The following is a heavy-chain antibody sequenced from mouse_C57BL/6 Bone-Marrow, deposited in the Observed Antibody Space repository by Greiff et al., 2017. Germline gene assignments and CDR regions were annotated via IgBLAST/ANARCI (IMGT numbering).Heavy chain of an antibody. J-gene: IGHJ3*01. V-gene: IGHV1-50*01. D-gene: IGHD2-5*01. CDR3: AREDSNYWFAY. CDR2: IDPSDSYT. CDR1: GYTFTSYW. Sequence: VQLQQPGAELVKPGASVKLSCKASGYTFTSYWMQWVKQRPGQGLEWIGEIDPSDSYTNYNPKFKGKATLTVDTSSSTAYMQLSSLTSEDSAVYYCAREDSNYWFAYWGQGTLVTVSA.